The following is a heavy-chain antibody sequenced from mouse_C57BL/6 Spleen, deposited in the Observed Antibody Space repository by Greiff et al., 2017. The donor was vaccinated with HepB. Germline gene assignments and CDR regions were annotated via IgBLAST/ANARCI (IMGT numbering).Heavy chain of an antibody. J-gene: IGHJ1*03. D-gene: IGHD1-1*01. CDR2: IDPSDSYT. V-gene: IGHV1-69*01. Sequence: VQLQQSGAELVMPGASVKLSCKASGYTFTSYWMHWVKQRPGQGLEWIGEIDPSDSYTNYNQKFKGKSTLTVDKSSSTAYMQLSSLTSEESAVYYCARRWYYGSSYDWYFDVWGTGTTVTVSS. CDR1: GYTFTSYW. CDR3: ARRWYYGSSYDWYFDV.